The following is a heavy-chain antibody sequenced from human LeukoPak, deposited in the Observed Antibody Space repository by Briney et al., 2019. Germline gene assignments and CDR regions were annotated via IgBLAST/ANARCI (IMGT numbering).Heavy chain of an antibody. V-gene: IGHV3-74*01. D-gene: IGHD2-2*01. J-gene: IGHJ4*02. Sequence: GGSLRLSCAASGFDFSSNWMHWVRHAPGQGLVWVSRIKGDGISTNYADSVKGRFTISKDNAKNMVYLHMSSLRVDDTAVYYCVSFYETYWGRGTLVTV. CDR3: VSFYETY. CDR2: IKGDGIST. CDR1: GFDFSSNW.